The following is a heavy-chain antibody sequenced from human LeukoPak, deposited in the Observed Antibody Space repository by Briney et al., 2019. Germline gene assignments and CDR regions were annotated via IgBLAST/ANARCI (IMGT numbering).Heavy chain of an antibody. D-gene: IGHD5-24*01. V-gene: IGHV4-61*02. J-gene: IGHJ4*02. CDR2: IYTSGST. CDR3: ARGDGYNLDY. Sequence: SQTLSLTCTVSGGSISSGSYYWSWIRQPAGKGLEWIGRIYTSGSTNYNPSLKSRVTISVDTSKNQFSLKLSSVTAAGTAVYNCARGDGYNLDYWGQGTLVTVSS. CDR1: GGSISSGSYY.